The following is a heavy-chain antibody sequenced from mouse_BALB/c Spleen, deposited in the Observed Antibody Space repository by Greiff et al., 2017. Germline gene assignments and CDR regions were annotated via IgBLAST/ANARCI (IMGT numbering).Heavy chain of an antibody. V-gene: IGHV14-3*02. Sequence: VQLQQSGAELVKPGASVKLSCTASGFNIKDTYMHWVKQRPEQGLEWIGRIDPANGNTKYDQKFQGKATITADTSSNTAYLQPSSLTSEHTAVSYCARGYDDPQYYYAMDYWGQGTSVTVSS. D-gene: IGHD2-3*01. CDR2: IDPANGNT. CDR3: ARGYDDPQYYYAMDY. J-gene: IGHJ4*01. CDR1: GFNIKDTY.